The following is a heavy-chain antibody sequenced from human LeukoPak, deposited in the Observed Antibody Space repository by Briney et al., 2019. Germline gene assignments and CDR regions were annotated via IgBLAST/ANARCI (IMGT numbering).Heavy chain of an antibody. CDR1: GFTFSSYG. D-gene: IGHD3-10*01. J-gene: IGHJ6*02. CDR2: ISYDGSNK. Sequence: QPGGSLRLSRAASGFTFSSYGMHWVRQAPGKGLEWVAVISYDGSNKYYADSVKGRFTISRDNSKNTLYLQMNSLRAEDTAVYYCAKVRRLLWSGMDVWGQGTTVTVSS. V-gene: IGHV3-30*18. CDR3: AKVRRLLWSGMDV.